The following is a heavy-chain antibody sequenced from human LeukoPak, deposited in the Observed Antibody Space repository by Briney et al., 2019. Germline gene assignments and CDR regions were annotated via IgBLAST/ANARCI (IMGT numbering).Heavy chain of an antibody. CDR3: AESIAVAGIFDY. Sequence: ASVKVSCKASGYTFTGYYIHWVRQAPGQGLEWMGIINPSGGITSYAQKFQGRVTMTRDMSTSIVYMELSSLRSEDTAMYYCAESIAVAGIFDYWGQGTLVTVSS. CDR1: GYTFTGYY. CDR2: INPSGGIT. J-gene: IGHJ4*02. D-gene: IGHD6-19*01. V-gene: IGHV1-46*01.